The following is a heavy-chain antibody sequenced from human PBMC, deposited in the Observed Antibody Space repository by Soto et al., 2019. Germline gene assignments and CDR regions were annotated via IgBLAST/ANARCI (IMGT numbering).Heavy chain of an antibody. Sequence: EVQVLESGGGLVQPGGSLRLSCAASGFTFSRNAMSWFRRAPGKGLEGASAIGTSHTPNYAAYYADSVKGRFTISRDNSKNTLFLQMNSLGAEDTAVYYCARHSGSDQAGRNFDSWGQGTLVTVSS. D-gene: IGHD1-26*01. CDR3: ARHSGSDQAGRNFDS. V-gene: IGHV3-23*01. J-gene: IGHJ4*02. CDR2: IGTSHTPNYAA. CDR1: GFTFSRNA.